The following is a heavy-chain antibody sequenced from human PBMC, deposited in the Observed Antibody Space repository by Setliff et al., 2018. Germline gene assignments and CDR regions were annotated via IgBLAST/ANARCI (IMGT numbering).Heavy chain of an antibody. CDR2: TIPIFGST. V-gene: IGHV1-69*05. J-gene: IGHJ6*03. CDR1: GGTFSSYG. CDR3: VREGVDSRSSTDYRYYMDV. Sequence: SVKVSCKASGGTFSSYGVTWVRQAPGQGLEWMGGTIPIFGSTNYAQQFQGRATIITDESTSTAYMELTSLRTEDTAVYYCVREGVDSRSSTDYRYYMDVWGKGTTVTVSS. D-gene: IGHD3-22*01.